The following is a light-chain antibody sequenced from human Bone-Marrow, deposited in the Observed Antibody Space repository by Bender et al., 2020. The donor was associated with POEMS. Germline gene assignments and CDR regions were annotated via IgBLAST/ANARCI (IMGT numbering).Light chain of an antibody. CDR1: GAGFG. V-gene: IGLV1-40*01. CDR3: QAWDSSTVV. J-gene: IGLJ2*01. Sequence: GAGFGVNWYQHLPGTAPKLLIYVNTHRPSEVPDRFSGSMSGTSASLAISGTQAMDEADYYCQAWDSSTVVFGGGTKLTVL. CDR2: VNT.